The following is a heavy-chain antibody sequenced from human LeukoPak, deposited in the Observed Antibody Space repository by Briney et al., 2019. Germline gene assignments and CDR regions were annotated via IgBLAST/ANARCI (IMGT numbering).Heavy chain of an antibody. D-gene: IGHD3-22*01. J-gene: IGHJ5*02. CDR3: ARHECYYDSSGCNWFNP. Sequence: SSETLSLTCTVSGGSISSSSYYWGWIRQPPGKGLEWIGSIYYSGSTYYNPSLKSRVTISVDTSKNQFSLKLSSVTAADTAVYYCARHECYYDSSGCNWFNPRGQGTLVTVSS. V-gene: IGHV4-39*01. CDR1: GGSISSSSYY. CDR2: IYYSGST.